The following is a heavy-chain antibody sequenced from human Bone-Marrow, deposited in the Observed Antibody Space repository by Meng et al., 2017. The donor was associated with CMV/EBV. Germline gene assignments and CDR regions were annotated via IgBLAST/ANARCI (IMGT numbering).Heavy chain of an antibody. CDR3: AKDDHNWNEIYYGMDV. Sequence: GESLKISCAASGFTFSSYAMSWVRQAPGKGLEWVSAISGSGGSTYYADSVKGRFTISRDNSKNTLYLQMNSLRAEDTAVYYCAKDDHNWNEIYYGMDVWGQGTKVTVS. D-gene: IGHD1-1*01. J-gene: IGHJ6*02. V-gene: IGHV3-23*01. CDR1: GFTFSSYA. CDR2: ISGSGGST.